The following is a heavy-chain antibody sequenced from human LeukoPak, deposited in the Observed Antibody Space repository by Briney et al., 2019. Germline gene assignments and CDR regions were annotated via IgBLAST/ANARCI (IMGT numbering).Heavy chain of an antibody. J-gene: IGHJ3*02. V-gene: IGHV3-30*02. D-gene: IGHD3-9*01. CDR3: AKEYDILTGYYAFDI. Sequence: GGSLRLSCAASGFAFSDFSMVWVRQAPGKGLEWVTFLRYDGSNKYYADSVKGRFTISRDNSKNTLYLQINSLRAEDTAVYYCAKEYDILTGYYAFDIWGQGTMVTVSS. CDR1: GFAFSDFS. CDR2: LRYDGSNK.